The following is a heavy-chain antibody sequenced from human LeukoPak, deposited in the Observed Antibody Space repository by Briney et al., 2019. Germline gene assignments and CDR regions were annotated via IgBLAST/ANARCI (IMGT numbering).Heavy chain of an antibody. J-gene: IGHJ4*02. D-gene: IGHD3-3*01. Sequence: GASVKVSCKASGYTFTGYYMHWVRQAPGQGLEWMGWINPNSGGTNYAQKFQGRVTMTRDTSISTACMELSRLRSDDTAVYYCARVEGAATYDFWSGSYYFDYWGQGTLVTVSS. CDR2: INPNSGGT. V-gene: IGHV1-2*02. CDR3: ARVEGAATYDFWSGSYYFDY. CDR1: GYTFTGYY.